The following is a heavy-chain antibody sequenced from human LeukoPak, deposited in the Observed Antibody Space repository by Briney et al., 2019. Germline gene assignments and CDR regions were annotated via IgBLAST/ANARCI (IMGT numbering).Heavy chain of an antibody. D-gene: IGHD5-12*01. J-gene: IGHJ6*03. CDR1: GYTFTSYD. CDR3: ARGGVATIDYYYYMDV. CDR2: TNPNSGNT. V-gene: IGHV1-8*01. Sequence: GASVKVSCKASGYTFTSYDINWVRQATGQGLEWMGWTNPNSGNTGYAQKFQGRVTMTRNTSISTAYMELSSLRSEDTAVYYCARGGVATIDYYYYMDVWGKGTTVTVSS.